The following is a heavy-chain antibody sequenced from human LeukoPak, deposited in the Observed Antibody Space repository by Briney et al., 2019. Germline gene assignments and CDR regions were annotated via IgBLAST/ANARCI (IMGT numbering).Heavy chain of an antibody. CDR3: TRDYGVLFDY. CDR2: IRSKANSYAT. J-gene: IGHJ4*02. Sequence: GGSLRLSCAASGFTFSGSAIHWVRQASGKRLEWVGRIRSKANSYATSSAASVKGRFTISRDDSKNTAYLQMNSLKTEDTAVYYCTRDYGVLFDYWGQGTLVTVSS. CDR1: GFTFSGSA. D-gene: IGHD4-17*01. V-gene: IGHV3-73*01.